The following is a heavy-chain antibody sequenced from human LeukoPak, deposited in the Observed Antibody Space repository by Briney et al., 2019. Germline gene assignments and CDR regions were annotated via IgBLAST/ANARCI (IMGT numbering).Heavy chain of an antibody. CDR1: GFTFSSFS. D-gene: IGHD5-24*01. Sequence: GRSLRLSCAASGFTFSSFSMNWVRQAPGKGLEWVSYISSSSSTIYYADSVKGRFTISRDNAKNSLYLQMNSLRAEDTAVYYCARDRGALDYWGQGTLVTVSS. J-gene: IGHJ4*02. V-gene: IGHV3-48*04. CDR2: ISSSSSTI. CDR3: ARDRGALDY.